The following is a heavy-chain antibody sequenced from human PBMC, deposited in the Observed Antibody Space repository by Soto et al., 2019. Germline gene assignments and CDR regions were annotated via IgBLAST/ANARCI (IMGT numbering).Heavy chain of an antibody. D-gene: IGHD6-13*01. CDR1: GFTFSSYA. Sequence: GGSLRLSCAASGFTFSSYAMSWVRQAPGKGLGWVSAISGSGGSTYYADSVKGRFTISRDNSKNTLYLQMNSLRAEDTAVYYCAKDPYIGGAHRIAAAGNPPYGMDVWGQGTTVTVSS. J-gene: IGHJ6*02. V-gene: IGHV3-23*01. CDR3: AKDPYIGGAHRIAAAGNPPYGMDV. CDR2: ISGSGGST.